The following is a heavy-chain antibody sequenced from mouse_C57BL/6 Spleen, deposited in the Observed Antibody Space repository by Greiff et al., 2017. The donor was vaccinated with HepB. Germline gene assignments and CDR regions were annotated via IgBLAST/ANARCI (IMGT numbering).Heavy chain of an antibody. CDR2: INPYNGGT. V-gene: IGHV1-19*01. CDR3: ARARGYSNYVWYFDV. J-gene: IGHJ1*03. D-gene: IGHD2-5*01. Sequence: VQLQQSGPVLVKPGASVKMSCKASGYTFTDYYMNWVKQSHGKSLEWIGVINPYNGGTSYNQKFKGKATLTVDKSSSTAYMELNSLTSEDSAVYYCARARGYSNYVWYFDVWGTGTTVTVSS. CDR1: GYTFTDYY.